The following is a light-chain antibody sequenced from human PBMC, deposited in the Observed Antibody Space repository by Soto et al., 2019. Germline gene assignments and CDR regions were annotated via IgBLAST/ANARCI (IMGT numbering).Light chain of an antibody. Sequence: EIVLTQSPATLSLSPGERATLSCRASQSVSSYLAWYQQKPCQAPRLLIYDSSNRATDIPARFSGSGSGTDFTITISSLEPEDFAVYYCLQRSGWPWTFGQGTKVEIK. CDR1: QSVSSY. CDR2: DSS. V-gene: IGKV3-11*01. CDR3: LQRSGWPWT. J-gene: IGKJ1*01.